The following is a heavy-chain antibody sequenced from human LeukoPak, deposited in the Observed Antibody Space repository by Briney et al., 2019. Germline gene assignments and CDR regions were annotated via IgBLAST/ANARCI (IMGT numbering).Heavy chain of an antibody. CDR1: GFTFDDYA. CDR3: AKVRGTYSSGYFFDY. D-gene: IGHD6-19*01. Sequence: PGRSLRLSCAASGFTFDDYAIHWVRQAPGKGLEWVAGINWNSNAIGYADSVRGRFTVSRGNAKKSLDLQMNSLRAEDTAFYYCAKVRGTYSSGYFFDYWSQGTLVTVSS. CDR2: INWNSNAI. J-gene: IGHJ4*02. V-gene: IGHV3-9*01.